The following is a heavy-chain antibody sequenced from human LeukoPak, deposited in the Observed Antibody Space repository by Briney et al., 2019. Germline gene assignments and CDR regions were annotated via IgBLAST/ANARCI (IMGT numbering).Heavy chain of an antibody. V-gene: IGHV1-18*01. J-gene: IGHJ5*02. CDR2: ISAYNGNT. CDR1: VYTCTSYG. Sequence: ASLNLSYKSSVYTCTSYGISWVRQTPRQGLEWMGWISAYNGNTNYAQKLQGRVTMTTDTSTSTAYMELRSLRSDDTAVYYCAITPPEDCSGGSCYRWFDPWGQGTLVTVSS. D-gene: IGHD2-15*01. CDR3: AITPPEDCSGGSCYRWFDP.